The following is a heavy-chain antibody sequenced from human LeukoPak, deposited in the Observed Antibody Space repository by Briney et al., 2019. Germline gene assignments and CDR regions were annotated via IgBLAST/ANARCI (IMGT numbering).Heavy chain of an antibody. J-gene: IGHJ4*02. CDR2: ISGSGGST. V-gene: IGHV3-23*01. Sequence: GGSLRLSCAASGFTFSSYAMSWFRQVPGKGLEWVSAISGSGGSTYYADSVKGRFTISRDNSKNTLYLQMNSLRAEDTAVYYCAKGLYYDKYYFDYWGQGTLVTVSS. D-gene: IGHD3-3*01. CDR3: AKGLYYDKYYFDY. CDR1: GFTFSSYA.